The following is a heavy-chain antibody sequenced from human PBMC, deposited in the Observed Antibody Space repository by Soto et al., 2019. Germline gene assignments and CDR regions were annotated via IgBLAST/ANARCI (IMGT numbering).Heavy chain of an antibody. Sequence: QVQLQESGPGLVKPSETLSLTCTVSGGSVSSGSYYWSWIRQPPGKGLEWIGYIYYSGRTNYNPYLKSRVTISVDTSKHQFSLKLGSVTAADTAVYYCASAGVRGYYYYGMDVWGRGTTVTVSS. J-gene: IGHJ6*02. CDR2: IYYSGRT. V-gene: IGHV4-61*01. CDR1: GGSVSSGSYY. D-gene: IGHD2-8*01. CDR3: ASAGVRGYYYYGMDV.